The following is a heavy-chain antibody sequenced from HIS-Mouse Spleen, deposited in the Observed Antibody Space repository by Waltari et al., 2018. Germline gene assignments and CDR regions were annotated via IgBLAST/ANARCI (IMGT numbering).Heavy chain of an antibody. CDR3: AREIRAFDY. J-gene: IGHJ4*02. V-gene: IGHV3-7*01. CDR2: IKQEGSAK. CDR1: GFTFSSYW. Sequence: EVQLVESGGGLVQPGGSLRLSCAASGFTFSSYWMSWVRQAPGEGMGGGANIKQEGSAKYYVESVKCRFTISRDNAKNSLYLQMNSLRAEDTAVYYCAREIRAFDYWGQGTLVTVSS.